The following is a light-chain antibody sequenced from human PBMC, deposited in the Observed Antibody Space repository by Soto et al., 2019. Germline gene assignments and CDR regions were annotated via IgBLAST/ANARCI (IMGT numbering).Light chain of an antibody. CDR1: TSVSGY. CDR2: DVF. CDR3: QQRSDWPPLT. J-gene: IGKJ4*01. Sequence: ETVLTQSPATLSLSPGERATLSCRASTSVSGYVAWYQQKPGQAPRHLIYDVFNRATGIPARFSGSGSGTDVTLTISSLEPEDFAVYYCQQRSDWPPLTFGGGTKVEIK. V-gene: IGKV3-11*01.